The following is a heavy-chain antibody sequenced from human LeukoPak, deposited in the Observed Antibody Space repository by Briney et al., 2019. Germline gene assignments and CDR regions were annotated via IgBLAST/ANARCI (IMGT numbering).Heavy chain of an antibody. CDR3: ARVPKGATIYYYYYYMDV. Sequence: SQTLSLTCTVSGGSISSGGYYWSWIRQPPGKGLEWIGYLYHSGSTYYNPSLKSRVTISVDRSKNQFSLKLSSVTAADTAVYYCARVPKGATIYYYYYYMDVWGKGTTVTVSS. J-gene: IGHJ6*03. CDR2: LYHSGST. D-gene: IGHD1-26*01. CDR1: GGSISSGGYY. V-gene: IGHV4-30-2*01.